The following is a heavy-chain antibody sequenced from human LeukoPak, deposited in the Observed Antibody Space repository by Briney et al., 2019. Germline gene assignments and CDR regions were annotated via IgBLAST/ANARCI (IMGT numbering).Heavy chain of an antibody. D-gene: IGHD6-13*01. Sequence: GGSLRLSCAASGFTFSSYSMNWVRQAPGKGLEWVSYISSSSTIYYADSVKGRFTISRDNAKNSLYLQMNSLRAEDTAVYYCARDSGSSWLIDYWGQGTLVTVSS. CDR1: GFTFSSYS. CDR2: ISSSSTI. V-gene: IGHV3-48*01. J-gene: IGHJ4*02. CDR3: ARDSGSSWLIDY.